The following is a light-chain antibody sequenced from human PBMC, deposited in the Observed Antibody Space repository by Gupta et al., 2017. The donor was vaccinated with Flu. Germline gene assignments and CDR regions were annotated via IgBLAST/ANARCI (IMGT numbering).Light chain of an antibody. CDR3: QQYNNWPPWT. Sequence: EIMMTQSPATLSVSPGESATLSCRASQSVSSNLAWYQQKPGQAPRLLIYGASTRATGIPARFSVSGSRTELTLTISSLQSENFALYYCQQYNNWPPWTFGQGTKVESK. CDR1: QSVSSN. V-gene: IGKV3-15*01. CDR2: GAS. J-gene: IGKJ1*01.